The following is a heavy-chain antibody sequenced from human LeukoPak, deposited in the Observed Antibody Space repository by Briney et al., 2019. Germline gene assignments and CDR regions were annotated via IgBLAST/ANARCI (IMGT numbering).Heavy chain of an antibody. D-gene: IGHD6-19*01. V-gene: IGHV3-7*01. CDR1: GFTFSSYE. CDR3: ATIEAVRFHY. CDR2: IKQDGSEI. Sequence: GGSLRLSCAASGFTFSSYEMNWVRQAPGKGLEWVGNIKQDGSEIYYLGSVKGRFTISRDNAKNSLYLQMNSLRVEDTAVYYCATIEAVRFHYWGQGTLVTVSS. J-gene: IGHJ4*02.